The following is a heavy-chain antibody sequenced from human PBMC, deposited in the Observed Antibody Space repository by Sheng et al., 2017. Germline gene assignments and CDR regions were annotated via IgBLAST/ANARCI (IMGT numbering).Heavy chain of an antibody. J-gene: IGHJ6*03. CDR2: IIPILGIA. V-gene: IGHV1-69*04. Sequence: QVQLVQSGAEVKKPGSSVKVSCKASGGTFSSYAISWVRQAPGQGLEWMGGIIPILGIANYAQKFQGRVTITADKSTSTAYMELSSLRSEDTAVYYCARDRGSTSFYYYYMDVWGKGTTVTVSS. D-gene: IGHD2-2*01. CDR1: GGTFSSYA. CDR3: ARDRGSTSFYYYYMDV.